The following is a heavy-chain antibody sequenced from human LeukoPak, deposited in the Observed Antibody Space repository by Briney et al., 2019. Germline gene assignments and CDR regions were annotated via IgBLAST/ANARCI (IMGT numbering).Heavy chain of an antibody. J-gene: IGHJ4*02. Sequence: GRSLRLSCAASGFTFSSYAMHWVRQAPGKGLEWVAVISYDGSNKYYADSVKGRFTISRDNSKITLYLQMNSLRAEDTAVYYCARVAYYYDSSGYYPDFDYWGQGTLVTVSS. CDR2: ISYDGSNK. V-gene: IGHV3-30-3*01. D-gene: IGHD3-22*01. CDR3: ARVAYYYDSSGYYPDFDY. CDR1: GFTFSSYA.